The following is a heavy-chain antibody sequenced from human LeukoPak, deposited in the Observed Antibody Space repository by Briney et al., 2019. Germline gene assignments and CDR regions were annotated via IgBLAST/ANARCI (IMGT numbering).Heavy chain of an antibody. CDR2: IYYSGST. D-gene: IGHD2-21*01. V-gene: IGHV4-59*08. CDR1: GGSISSYY. Sequence: SETLSLTCTVSGGSISSYYWSWIRQPPGKGLEWIGYIYYSGSTNYNPSLKSRVTISVDTSKNQFSLKLSSVTAADTAVYYCARHGRGVVPEVKFDYWGQGTLVTVSS. CDR3: ARHGRGVVPEVKFDY. J-gene: IGHJ4*02.